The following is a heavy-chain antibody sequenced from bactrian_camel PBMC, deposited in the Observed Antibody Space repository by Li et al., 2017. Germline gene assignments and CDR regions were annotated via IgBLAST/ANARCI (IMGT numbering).Heavy chain of an antibody. CDR2: FEDDGRI. D-gene: IGHD8*01. V-gene: IGHV3S63*01. CDR1: GLIFDGSD. J-gene: IGHJ4*01. Sequence: HVQLVESGGGSVQAGGSLRLACTASGLIFDGSDMGWYRQAPGQGREGVAVFEDDGRIRYADSVKGRFTISREMVNKVYLQMNSLEFEDSAMYYCAADRLCGNNWTFGQGTQVTVS.